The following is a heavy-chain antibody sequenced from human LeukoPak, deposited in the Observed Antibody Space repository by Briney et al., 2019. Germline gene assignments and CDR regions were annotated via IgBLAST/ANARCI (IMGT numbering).Heavy chain of an antibody. CDR3: AKAQGYYDSSGYYFSFDY. CDR1: GFTFSSYG. CDR2: IRYDGSNK. J-gene: IGHJ4*02. D-gene: IGHD3-22*01. V-gene: IGHV3-30*02. Sequence: GGSLRLSCAASGFTFSSYGMHWVRQAPGKGLERVAFIRYDGSNKYYAGSVKGRFTISRDNSKNTLYLQMNSLRAEDTAVYYCAKAQGYYDSSGYYFSFDYWGQGTLVTVSS.